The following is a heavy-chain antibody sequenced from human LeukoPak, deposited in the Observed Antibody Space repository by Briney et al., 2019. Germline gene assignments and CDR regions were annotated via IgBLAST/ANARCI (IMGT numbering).Heavy chain of an antibody. V-gene: IGHV4-59*08. CDR3: ARHRGGYDSGWFDP. Sequence: PSETLSLTCTVSGGSISSYYWSWIRQPPGKGLEWIGYIYYSGSTNYNPSLKSRVTISVDTSKNQFSLKLSSVTAADTAVYYCARHRGGYDSGWFDPWGQGTLVTVSS. CDR2: IYYSGST. J-gene: IGHJ5*02. CDR1: GGSISSYY. D-gene: IGHD5-12*01.